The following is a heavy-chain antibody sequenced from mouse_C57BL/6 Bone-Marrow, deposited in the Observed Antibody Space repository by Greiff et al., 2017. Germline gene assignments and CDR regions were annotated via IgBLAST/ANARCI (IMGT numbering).Heavy chain of an antibody. V-gene: IGHV1-75*01. D-gene: IGHD1-1*01. CDR1: GYTFTDYY. Sequence: QVQLQQSGPELVKPGASVKISCKASGYTFTDYYINWVKQRPGQGLEWIGWIFPGSGSTYYNEKFKGKATLTVDKSSSTAYMLLSSLTSEDSAVYFCALIYYYGSSYAMDYWGQGTSVTVSS. J-gene: IGHJ4*01. CDR3: ALIYYYGSSYAMDY. CDR2: IFPGSGST.